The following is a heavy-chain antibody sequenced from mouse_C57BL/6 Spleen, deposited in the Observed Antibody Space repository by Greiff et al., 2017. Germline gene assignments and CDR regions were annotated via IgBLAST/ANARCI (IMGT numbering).Heavy chain of an antibody. Sequence: EVKLLESGPGLVKPSQSLSLTCSVTGYSITSGYYWNWIRQFPGNKLEWMGYISYDGSNNYNPSLKNRISITRDTSKNQFFLKLNSVTTEDTATYYCARGGDYEGYAMDYWGQGTSVTVSS. V-gene: IGHV3-6*01. D-gene: IGHD2-4*01. CDR1: GYSITSGYY. CDR2: ISYDGSN. CDR3: ARGGDYEGYAMDY. J-gene: IGHJ4*01.